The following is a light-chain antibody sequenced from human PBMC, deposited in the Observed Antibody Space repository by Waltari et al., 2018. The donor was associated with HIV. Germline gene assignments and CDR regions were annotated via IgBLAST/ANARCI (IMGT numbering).Light chain of an antibody. Sequence: DIVMPQSPDSLAVSLGERATINCKTSQSVLYSSNNKNYLAWYQQKPGQPPNLLIYWASTRESVVPDRFSGSGSGTDFTLTISSLQAEDVAVYYCQQYYDTPFTFGPGTKVDIK. J-gene: IGKJ3*01. V-gene: IGKV4-1*01. CDR2: WAS. CDR1: QSVLYSSNNKNY. CDR3: QQYYDTPFT.